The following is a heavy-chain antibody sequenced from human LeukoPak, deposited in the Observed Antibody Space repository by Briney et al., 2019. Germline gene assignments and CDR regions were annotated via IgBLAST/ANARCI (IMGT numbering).Heavy chain of an antibody. D-gene: IGHD2-2*01. CDR1: GFTFSSYA. CDR3: AKVDCSRTSCYAGNYYYGMDV. CDR2: ISGSGSST. V-gene: IGHV3-23*01. J-gene: IGHJ6*02. Sequence: GGSLRLSCAASGFTFSSYAVSWVRQAPGKGLEWVSAISGSGSSTYYADSVKGRFTISRDNSKNTLYLQMNSLRAEDTAVYYCAKVDCSRTSCYAGNYYYGMDVWGQGTTVTVSS.